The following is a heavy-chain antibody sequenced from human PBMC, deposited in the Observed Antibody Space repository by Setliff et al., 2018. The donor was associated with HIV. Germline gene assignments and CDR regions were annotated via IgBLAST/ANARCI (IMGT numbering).Heavy chain of an antibody. CDR2: INSDGSST. J-gene: IGHJ4*02. V-gene: IGHV3-74*01. D-gene: IGHD2-15*01. CDR1: GFTFSGYW. CDR3: ARGGSNLWSPFDY. Sequence: GGSLRLSCAASGFTFSGYWMHWVRQAPGKGLVWVSRINSDGSSTTYADSVKGRFTNSRDNAKNTLYLQMNSLRAEDTAVYYCARGGSNLWSPFDYWGQGTLVTVSS.